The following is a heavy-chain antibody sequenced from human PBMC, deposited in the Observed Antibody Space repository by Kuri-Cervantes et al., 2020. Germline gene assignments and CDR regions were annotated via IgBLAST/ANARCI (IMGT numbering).Heavy chain of an antibody. Sequence: GGSLRLSCAASGFTFSSYGMHWVRQAPGKGLEWVAVIWYDGSNKYYADSVKGRFTISRDNSKNTLYLQMNSLRDEDTAGYYCAREGASRPRENYYYGMDDWGQGTTVTVYS. CDR1: GFTFSSYG. J-gene: IGHJ6*02. CDR3: AREGASRPRENYYYGMDD. V-gene: IGHV3-33*01. CDR2: IWYDGSNK.